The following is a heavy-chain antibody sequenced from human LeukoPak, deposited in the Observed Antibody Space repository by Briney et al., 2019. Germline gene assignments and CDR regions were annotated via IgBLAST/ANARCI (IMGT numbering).Heavy chain of an antibody. CDR2: ISSSSSYI. Sequence: GGSLRLSCAASGFTFSSYSMNWVRQAPGKGLEWVSSISSSSSYIYYADSVKGRFTISRDNSKNTLYLQMNSLRAEDTAVYYCARYSSSWYALDYWGQGTLVTVSS. J-gene: IGHJ4*02. D-gene: IGHD6-13*01. CDR1: GFTFSSYS. CDR3: ARYSSSWYALDY. V-gene: IGHV3-21*01.